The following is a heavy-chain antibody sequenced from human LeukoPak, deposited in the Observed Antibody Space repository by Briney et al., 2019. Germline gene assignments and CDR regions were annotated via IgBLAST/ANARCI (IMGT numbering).Heavy chain of an antibody. CDR2: IYYSGST. D-gene: IGHD3-10*01. Sequence: PSETLSLTCTVSGGSISSYYWSWIRQPPGKGLEGIGYIYYSGSTNYNPSLKSRVTISVDTSKNQFSLKLSSVTAADTAVYYCARWVPGGNNWFDPWGQGTLVTVSS. V-gene: IGHV4-59*08. CDR3: ARWVPGGNNWFDP. J-gene: IGHJ5*02. CDR1: GGSISSYY.